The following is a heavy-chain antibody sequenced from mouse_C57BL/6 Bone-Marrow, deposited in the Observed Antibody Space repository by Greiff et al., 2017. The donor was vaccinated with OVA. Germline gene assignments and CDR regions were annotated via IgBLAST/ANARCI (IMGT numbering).Heavy chain of an antibody. CDR2: GPGLEWIG. CDR3: SEDSAFYYCAFSKSLAMDY. J-gene: IGHJ4*01. CDR1: YTFSRRVH. Sequence: QVHVKQSGPELARPWASVKISCQAFYTFSRRVHFAIRDTNYWMQWVKQRPGPGLEWIGAIYPGNGDTSYNQKFKGKATLTADKSSSTAYMQLSSLTSEDSAFYYCAFSKSLAMDYWGQGTSVTVSS. D-gene: IGHD6-2*01. V-gene: IGHV1-87*01.